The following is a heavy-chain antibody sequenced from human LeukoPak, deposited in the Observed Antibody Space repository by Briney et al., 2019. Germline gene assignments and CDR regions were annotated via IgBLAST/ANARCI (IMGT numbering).Heavy chain of an antibody. CDR2: ISYDGSNK. CDR3: ARGPRIATAGNWFDP. D-gene: IGHD6-13*01. Sequence: GGSLRLSCAASGFTFSSYAMHWVRQATGKGLEWVAVISYDGSNKYYADSVKGRFTISSDNSKNTLYLQMNSLRTEDTAVYYCARGPRIATAGNWFDPWGQGTLVTVSS. CDR1: GFTFSSYA. J-gene: IGHJ5*02. V-gene: IGHV3-30*04.